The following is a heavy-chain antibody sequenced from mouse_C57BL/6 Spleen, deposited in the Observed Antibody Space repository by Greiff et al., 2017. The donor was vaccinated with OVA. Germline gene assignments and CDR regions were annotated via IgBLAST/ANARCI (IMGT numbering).Heavy chain of an antibody. Sequence: VQLQQPGAELVKPGASVKMSCKASGYTFTSYWITWVKQRPGQGLEWIGDIYPGRGSTNYNEKFKSKATLTVDTSSSTAYMQLSSLTSEDSAVYYCARETGKGRRYFDYWGQGTTLTVSS. CDR2: IYPGRGST. CDR1: GYTFTSYW. J-gene: IGHJ2*01. CDR3: ARETGKGRRYFDY. V-gene: IGHV1-55*01. D-gene: IGHD3-3*01.